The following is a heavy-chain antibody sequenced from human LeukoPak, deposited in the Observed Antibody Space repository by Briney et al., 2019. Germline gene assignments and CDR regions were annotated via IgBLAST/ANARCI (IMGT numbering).Heavy chain of an antibody. J-gene: IGHJ6*03. CDR1: GFTFSSYA. CDR3: ANGAFRLYYIDV. Sequence: PGGSLRLSCAASGFTFSSYAMSWVRQAPGKGLVWVSRINTDGSSTNYADSVKGRFTISRDNAKNTVYLQMNSLRAEDTAVYYCANGAFRLYYIDVWGKGTTVTVSS. D-gene: IGHD3-16*01. V-gene: IGHV3-74*01. CDR2: INTDGSST.